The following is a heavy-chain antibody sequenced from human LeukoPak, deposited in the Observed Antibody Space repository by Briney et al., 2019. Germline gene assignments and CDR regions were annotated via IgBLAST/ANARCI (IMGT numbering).Heavy chain of an antibody. CDR1: GFTFSSYS. CDR2: ISSSSSYI. J-gene: IGHJ4*02. V-gene: IGHV3-21*01. D-gene: IGHD1-26*01. CDR3: ARDGIVGARAFDY. Sequence: GGSLRLSCAASGFTFSSYSMNWVRQAPGKGLEWVSSISSSSSYIYYADSVKGRFTISRDNAKNSLYLQMNSLRAEDTAVYYCARDGIVGARAFDYWGQGTLVTVSS.